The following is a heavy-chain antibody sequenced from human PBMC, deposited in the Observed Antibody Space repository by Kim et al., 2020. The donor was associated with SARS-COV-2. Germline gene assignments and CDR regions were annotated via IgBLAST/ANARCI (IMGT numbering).Heavy chain of an antibody. CDR2: IHHSGST. CDR3: TSKYYYDTSGYYYADW. J-gene: IGHJ4*02. V-gene: IGHV4-38-2*01. D-gene: IGHD3-22*01. CDR1: GYSISSGYY. Sequence: SETLSLTCAVSGYSISSGYYWGWIRQPPGKGLEWIGSIHHSGSTYYNPSLKSRVIISIDTSKNQFSLRLNSVTAADKAVYYCTSKYYYDTSGYYYADWWGQGTLVTVSS.